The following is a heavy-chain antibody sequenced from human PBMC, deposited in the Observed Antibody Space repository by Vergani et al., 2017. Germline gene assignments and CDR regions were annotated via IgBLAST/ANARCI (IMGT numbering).Heavy chain of an antibody. Sequence: QVQLVESGGGLVKPGGSLRLSCAASGLTFSDYYMSWIRQAPGKGLEWVSFISSSGSTIYYADSVKGRFTISRDNAKNSLYLQMNSLRAEDTAVYYCARVISRQWLRLEPDYLDYWGQGTLVTVSS. J-gene: IGHJ4*02. CDR2: ISSSGSTI. V-gene: IGHV3-11*04. CDR1: GLTFSDYY. CDR3: ARVISRQWLRLEPDYLDY. D-gene: IGHD6-19*01.